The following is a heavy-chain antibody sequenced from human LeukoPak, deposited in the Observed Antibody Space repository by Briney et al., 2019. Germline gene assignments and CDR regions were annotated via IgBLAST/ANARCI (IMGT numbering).Heavy chain of an antibody. D-gene: IGHD3-22*01. CDR3: ARDYYDSSGYPVGGY. CDR1: GYTFTSYG. Sequence: GASVKVSCKASGYTFTSYGISWVRQAPGQGLEWMGWISVYNGNTNYAQKLQGRVTMTTDTYTSTAYMELRSLRSDDTAVYYCARDYYDSSGYPVGGYWGQGTLVTVSS. J-gene: IGHJ4*02. CDR2: ISVYNGNT. V-gene: IGHV1-18*01.